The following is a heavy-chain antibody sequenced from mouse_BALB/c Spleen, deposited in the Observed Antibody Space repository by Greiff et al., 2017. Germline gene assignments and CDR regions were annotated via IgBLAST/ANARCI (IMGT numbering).Heavy chain of an antibody. J-gene: IGHJ2*01. CDR3: ARGYGNYRDYFDY. CDR2: ISYSGST. Sequence: EVKLQESGPGLVKPSQSLSLTCTVTGYSITSDYAWNWIRQFPGNKLEWMGYISYSGSTSYNPSLKSRISITQDTSKNQFFLQLNSVTTEDTATYYCARGYGNYRDYFDYWGQGTTLTVSS. V-gene: IGHV3-2*02. D-gene: IGHD2-10*02. CDR1: GYSITSDYA.